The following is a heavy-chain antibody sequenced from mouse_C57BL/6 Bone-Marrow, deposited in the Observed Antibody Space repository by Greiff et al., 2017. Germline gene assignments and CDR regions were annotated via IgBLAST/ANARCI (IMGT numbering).Heavy chain of an antibody. CDR3: ARHEEDYYGRGYFDY. Sequence: QVQLKESGAELVKPGASVKLSCKASGYTFTEYTIHWVKQRSGLGLEWIGWFYPGSGSIKYNEKFKDKATFTADKSSRTVYMELSRLTSEDSAVYFCARHEEDYYGRGYFDYWGQGTTLTVSS. CDR1: GYTFTEYT. CDR2: FYPGSGSI. D-gene: IGHD1-1*01. V-gene: IGHV1-62-2*01. J-gene: IGHJ2*01.